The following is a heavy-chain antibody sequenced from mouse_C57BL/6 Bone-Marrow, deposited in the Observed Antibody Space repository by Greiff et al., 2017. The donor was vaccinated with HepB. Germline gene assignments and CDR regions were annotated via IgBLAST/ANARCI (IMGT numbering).Heavy chain of an antibody. J-gene: IGHJ2*01. Sequence: QVQLQQSGPELVKPGASVKISCKASGYAFSSSWMNWVKQRPGKGLEWIGRIYPGDGDTNYNGKFKGKATLTADKSSSTAYMQLSSLTSEDSAVYFCARSRILRYYFDYWGQGTTLTVSS. D-gene: IGHD1-1*01. CDR2: IYPGDGDT. V-gene: IGHV1-82*01. CDR1: GYAFSSSW. CDR3: ARSRILRYYFDY.